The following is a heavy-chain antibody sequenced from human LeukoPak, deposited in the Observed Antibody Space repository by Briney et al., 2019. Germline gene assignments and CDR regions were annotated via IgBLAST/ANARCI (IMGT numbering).Heavy chain of an antibody. D-gene: IGHD4-23*01. J-gene: IGHJ6*02. V-gene: IGHV4-59*08. CDR3: AGTTVVTPGAFYYYGMDV. CDR1: GGSISGYY. CDR2: IYYSGST. Sequence: SETLSLTCTVSGGSISGYYWSWIRQPPGKGLEWIGYIYYSGSTNYNPSLKSRVTISVDTSKNQFSLKLSSVTAADTAVYYCAGTTVVTPGAFYYYGMDVWGQGTTVTVSS.